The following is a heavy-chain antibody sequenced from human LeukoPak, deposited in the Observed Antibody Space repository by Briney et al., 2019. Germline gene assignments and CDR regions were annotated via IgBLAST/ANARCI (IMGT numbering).Heavy chain of an antibody. CDR2: IYSGGGT. D-gene: IGHD6-19*01. CDR1: GFTVSSNY. Sequence: GGSLRLSCAASGFTVSSNYMSWVRQAPGKGLEWVSVIYSGGGTYYADSVKGRFTISRDNSKNTLYLQMNSLRAEDTAVYYCARVRIYSSGWYWGYYFDYWGQGTLVTVSS. V-gene: IGHV3-66*01. J-gene: IGHJ4*02. CDR3: ARVRIYSSGWYWGYYFDY.